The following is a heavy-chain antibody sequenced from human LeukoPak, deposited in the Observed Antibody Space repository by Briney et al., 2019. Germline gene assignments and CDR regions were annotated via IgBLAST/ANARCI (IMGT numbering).Heavy chain of an antibody. V-gene: IGHV4-39*01. J-gene: IGHJ4*02. CDR1: GGSISSSSYY. CDR3: VLSTMIVVVITPSFDY. Sequence: PSETLSFTCTVSGGSISSSSYYWGWIRQPPGKGLEWIGSIYYSGSTYYNPSLKSRVTISVDTSKNQFSLKLSSVTAADTAVYYCVLSTMIVVVITPSFDYWGQGTLVTVSS. CDR2: IYYSGST. D-gene: IGHD3-22*01.